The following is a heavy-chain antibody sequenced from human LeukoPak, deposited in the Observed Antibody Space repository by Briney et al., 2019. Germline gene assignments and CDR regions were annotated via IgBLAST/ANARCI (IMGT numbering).Heavy chain of an antibody. CDR2: ISYDGSNK. D-gene: IGHD3-16*01. CDR3: ARDGGEGIYDYVWGVDY. V-gene: IGHV3-30*04. J-gene: IGHJ4*02. CDR1: GFTFSSYA. Sequence: GRSLRLSCAASGFTFSSYAMHWVRQAPGKGLEWVAVISYDGSNKYYADSVKGRFTISRGNSKNTLYLQMNSLRAEDTAVYYCARDGGEGIYDYVWGVDYWGQGTLVTVSS.